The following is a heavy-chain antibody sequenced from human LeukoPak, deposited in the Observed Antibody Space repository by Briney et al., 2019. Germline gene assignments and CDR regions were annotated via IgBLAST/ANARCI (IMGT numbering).Heavy chain of an antibody. CDR2: ISTSSSYI. CDR3: AKDQGAAYDYVLGHDH. J-gene: IGHJ4*02. D-gene: IGHD3-16*01. V-gene: IGHV3-21*01. CDR1: GFTFSNYR. Sequence: GGSLRLSCAVSGFTFSNYRMNWVRQAPGKGLEWVSSISTSSSYIYYADSVKGRFTISRGNAKNSLYLQMNSLRAEDTAVYSCAKDQGAAYDYVLGHDHWGQGTLVTVSS.